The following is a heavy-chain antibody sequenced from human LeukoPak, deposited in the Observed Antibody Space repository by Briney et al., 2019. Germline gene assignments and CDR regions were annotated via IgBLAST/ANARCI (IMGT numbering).Heavy chain of an antibody. CDR1: GFTFSTYW. Sequence: GGSLRLSCAASGFTFSTYWMSWVRQAPGKGLEWVANIKGDGSEKNYVGSVKGRFTISRGNAKNSLYLQMNSLRAEDTAVYYCAKDTPFGGNWGQGTLVTVSS. CDR3: AKDTPFGGN. D-gene: IGHD1-26*01. CDR2: IKGDGSEK. J-gene: IGHJ4*02. V-gene: IGHV3-7*01.